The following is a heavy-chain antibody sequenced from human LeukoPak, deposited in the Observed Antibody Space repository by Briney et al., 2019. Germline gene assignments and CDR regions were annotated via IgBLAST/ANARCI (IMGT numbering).Heavy chain of an antibody. V-gene: IGHV4-30-2*01. D-gene: IGHD1-26*01. CDR3: ARAHARTLVGATAGYYFDY. CDR2: IYHSGST. CDR1: GGSISSGGYY. J-gene: IGHJ4*02. Sequence: PSQTLSLTCTVSGGSISSGGYYWSWIRQPPGKGLEWIGYIYHSGSTYYNPSLKSRVTISVDRSKNQFSLKLSSVTAADTAVYYCARAHARTLVGATAGYYFDYWGQGTLVTVSS.